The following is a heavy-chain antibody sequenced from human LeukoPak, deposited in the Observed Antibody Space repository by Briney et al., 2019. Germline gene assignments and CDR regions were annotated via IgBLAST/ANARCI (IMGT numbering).Heavy chain of an antibody. J-gene: IGHJ4*02. CDR1: GGSISSGGYS. CDR3: ARNGDYGGYYFDY. V-gene: IGHV4-30-2*01. CDR2: IYHSGST. D-gene: IGHD4-17*01. Sequence: SETLSLTCAVSGGSISSGGYSWSWIRQPPGKGLEWIGYIYHSGSTYYNPSLKSRVTISVDRSKNQFSLKLSSVTAADTAVYYCARNGDYGGYYFDYWGQGTLVTVSS.